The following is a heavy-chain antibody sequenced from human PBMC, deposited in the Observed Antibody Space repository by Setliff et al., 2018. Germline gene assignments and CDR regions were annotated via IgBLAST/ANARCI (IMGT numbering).Heavy chain of an antibody. J-gene: IGHJ6*03. CDR1: SGSINSYY. Sequence: PSETLSLTCTVSSGSINSYYWSWVRQSPGKGLEWIGFVHFGGDTNYNPSLKSRVTMSADTSNNQFSLNLRSVTAADTAVYYCARDGLGAFSLRSMDVWGKGTTVTV. CDR3: ARDGLGAFSLRSMDV. CDR2: VHFGGDT. V-gene: IGHV4-59*01. D-gene: IGHD3-3*02.